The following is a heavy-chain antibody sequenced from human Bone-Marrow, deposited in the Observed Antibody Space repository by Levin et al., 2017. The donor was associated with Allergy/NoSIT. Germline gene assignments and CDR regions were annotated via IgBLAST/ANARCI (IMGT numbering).Heavy chain of an antibody. Sequence: SETLSLICTVSGGSISSSSYYWGWIRQPPGKGLEWIGSIYYSGSAYYNPSLRSRATIYVDKSKNQFSLRLSSVTAADTAVYFCARQSYGDYYFRVYYLDYWGQGTLVADSS. CDR3: ARQSYGDYYFRVYYLDY. CDR2: IYYSGSA. CDR1: GGSISSSSYY. V-gene: IGHV4-39*01. J-gene: IGHJ4*02. D-gene: IGHD4-17*01.